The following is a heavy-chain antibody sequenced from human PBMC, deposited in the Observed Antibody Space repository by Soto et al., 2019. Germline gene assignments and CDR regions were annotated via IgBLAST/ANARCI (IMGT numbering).Heavy chain of an antibody. D-gene: IGHD3-10*01. CDR2: IDEYGNTI. CDR3: TRDVGGKGAY. CDR1: GFTFSSYW. J-gene: IGHJ4*02. V-gene: IGHV3-74*01. Sequence: GGSLRLSCAASGFTFSSYWMHWVRQVPGKGLLWVSRIDEYGNTINYADSVKGRFTISRDNARNTLYLEMNSLRAEDTALYYCTRDVGGKGAYWGPGTLVTVSS.